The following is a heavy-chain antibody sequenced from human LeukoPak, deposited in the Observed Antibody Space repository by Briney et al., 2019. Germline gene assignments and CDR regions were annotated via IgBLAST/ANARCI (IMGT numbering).Heavy chain of an antibody. Sequence: SETLSLTCSVYVESFSGYYGSWIRQPPGKGLEWIGEINHSGSTNYNPPLKSRVTISVDTSKTQFSLKLNSVTAADTAVYYCSRAGGAIFGVVTLRYYFAYWGQGPLVTVSS. CDR2: INHSGST. CDR1: VESFSGYY. D-gene: IGHD3-3*01. CDR3: SRAGGAIFGVVTLRYYFAY. V-gene: IGHV4-34*01. J-gene: IGHJ4*02.